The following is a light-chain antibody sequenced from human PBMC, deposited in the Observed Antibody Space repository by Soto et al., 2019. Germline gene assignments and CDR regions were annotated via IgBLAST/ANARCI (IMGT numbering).Light chain of an antibody. CDR1: SSDIGAYDY. J-gene: IGLJ2*01. CDR3: CSYAGRYIWI. CDR2: DVS. V-gene: IGLV2-11*01. Sequence: QSVLTQPRSVSGSPGQSVTISCTGTSSDIGAYDYVPWYQQLPDKAPRIMIYDVSERPSGVPDRFSGSKSGNTASLTISGLQAEDEGDYYCCSYAGRYIWIFGGGTQLTVL.